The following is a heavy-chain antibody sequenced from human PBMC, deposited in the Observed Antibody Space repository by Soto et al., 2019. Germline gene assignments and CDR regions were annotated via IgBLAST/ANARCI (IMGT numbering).Heavy chain of an antibody. V-gene: IGHV4-39*01. J-gene: IGHJ4*02. CDR3: TMNAGNLDY. D-gene: IGHD1-1*01. Sequence: SETLSLTCTVSGGSISSSSYYWGWIRQPPGKGLEWIGSIYYSGSTYYNPSLKSRVTISVDTSKNQFSLKLSSVTAADTAVYYCTMNAGNLDYWGQGTLVTVSS. CDR1: GGSISSSSYY. CDR2: IYYSGST.